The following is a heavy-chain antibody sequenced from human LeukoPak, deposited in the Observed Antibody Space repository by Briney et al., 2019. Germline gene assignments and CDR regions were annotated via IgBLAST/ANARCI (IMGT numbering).Heavy chain of an antibody. CDR3: ARGGYYDSSGYYPASFDY. CDR1: GGSFSGYY. Sequence: SETLSLTCAVYGGSFSGYYWSWIRQPPGKGLEWIGEINHSGSTSYNPSLKSRVTISVDTSKNQFSLKLSSVTAADTAVYYCARGGYYDSSGYYPASFDYWGQGTLVTVSS. J-gene: IGHJ4*02. V-gene: IGHV4-34*01. CDR2: INHSGST. D-gene: IGHD3-22*01.